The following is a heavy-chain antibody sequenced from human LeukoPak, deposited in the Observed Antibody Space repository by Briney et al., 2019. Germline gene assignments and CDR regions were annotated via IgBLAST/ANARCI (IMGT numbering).Heavy chain of an antibody. CDR3: ARQDHSIIWYHWFAP. V-gene: IGHV4-39*01. D-gene: IGHD6-13*01. Sequence: SETLSLTCIVSGGSISKSNHYWRWIRQPPGKRLEGRGSIYYGGSPIFNPPLKSRVTISVDTSKNQCSLRLRSVTAADTAVYYCARQDHSIIWYHWFAPWGQGTLVTVSP. CDR2: IYYGGSP. J-gene: IGHJ5*02. CDR1: GGSISKSNHY.